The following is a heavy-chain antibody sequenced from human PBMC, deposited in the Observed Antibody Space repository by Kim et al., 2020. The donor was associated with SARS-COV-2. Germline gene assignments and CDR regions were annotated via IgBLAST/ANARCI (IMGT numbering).Heavy chain of an antibody. CDR1: GFPFSSTW. Sequence: GGSLRLSCAASGFPFSSTWMMWVRQFPGKGLEWVANIKRDGSESYVDSVKDRFTISRDNAKNSLYLQMNSVRIEDTAVYYCAREYYFVLDLWGLGTTVTVSS. CDR3: AREYYFVLDL. V-gene: IGHV3-7*01. J-gene: IGHJ6*02. CDR2: IKRDGSES.